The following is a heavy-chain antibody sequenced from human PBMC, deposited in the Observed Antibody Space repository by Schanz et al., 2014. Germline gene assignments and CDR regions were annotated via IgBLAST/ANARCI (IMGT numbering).Heavy chain of an antibody. J-gene: IGHJ4*02. CDR3: ARTIAYGGSSGYFDY. CDR2: IIPILGIA. V-gene: IGHV1-69*02. D-gene: IGHD4-17*01. Sequence: QLQLVQSGAEVKKPGSSVKVSCKLSGGTFSTYTISWVRQAPGQGLEWMGRIIPILGIANYAQKFQGRVTVTRDTSTSTVYMELNSLRSEDTAVYYCARTIAYGGSSGYFDYWGQGTLVTVSS. CDR1: GGTFSTYT.